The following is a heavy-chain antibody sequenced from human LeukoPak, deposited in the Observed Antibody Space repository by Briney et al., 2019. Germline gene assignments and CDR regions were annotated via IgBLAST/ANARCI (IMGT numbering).Heavy chain of an antibody. J-gene: IGHJ4*02. CDR2: INQDGSDK. CDR3: ARSRSGQY. Sequence: WGSLRLSCAASGFTFSSYWMNWVHQAPGQGLEWVANINQDGSDKNYVDSVKGRFTISRDNAKNSLYLQMNSLRVEDTAIYYCARSRSGQYWGQGTLVTVSS. D-gene: IGHD1-14*01. V-gene: IGHV3-7*03. CDR1: GFTFSSYW.